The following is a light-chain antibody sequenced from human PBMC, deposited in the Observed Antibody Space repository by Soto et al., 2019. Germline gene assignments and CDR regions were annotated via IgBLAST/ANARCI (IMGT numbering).Light chain of an antibody. V-gene: IGKV2-28*01. J-gene: IGKJ4*01. CDR3: MQALQTRA. Sequence: DIVMTQSPLSLPVTPGEPASISCRSSQSLLHSNGYNYLDWYLQKPGQSPQLLIYLGSNRASGVPDRFSGSGSGTDFTLTISRVEAADVGVYYCMQALQTRAFGGGTKVEIK. CDR2: LGS. CDR1: QSLLHSNGYNY.